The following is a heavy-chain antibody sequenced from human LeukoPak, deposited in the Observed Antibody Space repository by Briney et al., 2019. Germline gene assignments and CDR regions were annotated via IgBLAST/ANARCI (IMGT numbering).Heavy chain of an antibody. V-gene: IGHV3-9*01. CDR3: AKAKGLAGYSSGWYYFDY. J-gene: IGHJ4*02. CDR1: GFTFDDYA. Sequence: GGSLRLSCAASGFTFDDYAMHWVRQAPGKGLEWVSGISWNSGSIGYADSVKGRFTISRDNAKNSLYLQMNSLRAEDTAVYYCAKAKGLAGYSSGWYYFDYWGQGTLVTVSS. D-gene: IGHD6-19*01. CDR2: ISWNSGSI.